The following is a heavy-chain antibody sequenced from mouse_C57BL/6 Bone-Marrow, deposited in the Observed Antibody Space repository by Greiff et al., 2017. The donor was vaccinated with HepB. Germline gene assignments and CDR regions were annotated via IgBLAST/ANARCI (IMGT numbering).Heavy chain of an antibody. V-gene: IGHV1-69*01. D-gene: IGHD1-1*01. J-gene: IGHJ1*03. CDR3: ARRGLITTVVSWYFDV. CDR1: GYTFTSYW. Sequence: QVQLQQSGAELVMPGASGYTFTSYWMHWVKQRPGQGLEWIGEIDPSDSYTNYNQKFKGKSTLTVDKSSSTAYMQLSSLTSEDSAVYYCARRGLITTVVSWYFDVWGTGTTVTVSS. CDR2: IDPSDSYT.